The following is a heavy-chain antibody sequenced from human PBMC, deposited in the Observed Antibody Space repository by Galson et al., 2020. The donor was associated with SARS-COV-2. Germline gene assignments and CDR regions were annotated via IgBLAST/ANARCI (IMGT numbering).Heavy chain of an antibody. D-gene: IGHD3-10*01. CDR2: IKANTDGGTA. J-gene: IGHJ4*02. Sequence: GGSLRLSCVGSGFTFINAWMRWVRQPPGKGLEWVGRIKANTDGGTADFAASVQGRFSMSRDDSKNTVFLQMNNLKTEDTAVYYCATGRLMVRGVIVDYWGQGSLVTVSS. V-gene: IGHV3-15*01. CDR1: GFTFINAW. CDR3: ATGRLMVRGVIVDY.